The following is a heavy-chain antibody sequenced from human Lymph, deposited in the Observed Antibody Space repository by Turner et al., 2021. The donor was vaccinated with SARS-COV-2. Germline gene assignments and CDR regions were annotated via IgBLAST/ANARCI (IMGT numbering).Heavy chain of an antibody. J-gene: IGHJ6*02. CDR3: AWALYYYYGMDV. CDR2: ISYDGGHK. CDR1: GFTFISYG. Sequence: QVPLVESGGGVVQPGRSLRLSCAASGFTFISYGMHWVRQAPGKGLEWVAVISYDGGHKSYADSVKGRFTISRDNSKNTLYLQMISLRAEDTAVYYCAWALYYYYGMDVWGQGTTVTVSS. V-gene: IGHV3-30*03.